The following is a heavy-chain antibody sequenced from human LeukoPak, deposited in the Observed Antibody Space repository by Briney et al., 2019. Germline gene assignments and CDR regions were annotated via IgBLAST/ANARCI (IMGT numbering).Heavy chain of an antibody. Sequence: ASVKVSCKVSGYTLTELSMHWVRQAPGKGLEWMGGFEPEDGETIYAQKFQGRVTMTEDTSTDTAYMELSSLRSEDTAVYYCATVRYYDFWSGYHYWGQGTLVTVSS. CDR1: GYTLTELS. J-gene: IGHJ4*02. CDR2: FEPEDGET. D-gene: IGHD3-3*01. CDR3: ATVRYYDFWSGYHY. V-gene: IGHV1-24*01.